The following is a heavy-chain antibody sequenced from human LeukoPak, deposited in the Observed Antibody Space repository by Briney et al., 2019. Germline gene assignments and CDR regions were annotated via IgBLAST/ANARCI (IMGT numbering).Heavy chain of an antibody. Sequence: PSETLSLTCTDSGYSINSGYFWGWIRQPPGKGLEWIANIYHSRTSYYNPSLKSRVTISIDTSKNQFSLKLSSVTAADTAVYYCASGPPLCSGGSCRYYGYWGQGTLVTVSS. J-gene: IGHJ4*02. CDR2: IYHSRTS. V-gene: IGHV4-38-2*02. CDR1: GYSINSGYF. CDR3: ASGPPLCSGGSCRYYGY. D-gene: IGHD2-15*01.